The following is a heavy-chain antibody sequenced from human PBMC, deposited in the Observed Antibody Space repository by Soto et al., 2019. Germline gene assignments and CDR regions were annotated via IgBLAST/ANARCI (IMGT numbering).Heavy chain of an antibody. CDR1: GGSISPYH. V-gene: IGHV4-59*08. CDR3: ARHNYGSGSTYFDY. J-gene: IGHJ4*02. D-gene: IGHD3-10*01. CDR2: IYYGGAT. Sequence: SETLSLTCTVSGGSISPYHWTWVRQPPGKGLEWIGYIYYGGATSYNPSLMSRVTISLETSKSQISLRLSSVTAADTAVYYCARHNYGSGSTYFDYWGQGTLVTVSS.